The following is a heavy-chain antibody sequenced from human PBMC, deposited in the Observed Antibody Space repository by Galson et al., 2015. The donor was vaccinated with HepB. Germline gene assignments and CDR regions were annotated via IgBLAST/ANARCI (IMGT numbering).Heavy chain of an antibody. CDR1: GFTFSRYG. V-gene: IGHV3-33*08. CDR2: IWVDGTNK. D-gene: IGHD1-26*01. J-gene: IGHJ4*02. Sequence: SLRLSCAASGFTFSRYGMNWVRQAPGKGLEWVATIWVDGTNKFYADSVKGRFTISRDISKNTLNLQMNSLRVEDTGIYYCARDPDDTEGYYMTFEYWGQGTLVTVSS. CDR3: ARDPDDTEGYYMTFEY.